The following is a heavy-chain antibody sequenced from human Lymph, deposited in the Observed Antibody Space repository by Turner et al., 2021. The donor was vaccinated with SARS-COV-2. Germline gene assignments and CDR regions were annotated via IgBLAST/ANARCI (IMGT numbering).Heavy chain of an antibody. J-gene: IGHJ4*02. Sequence: QVQLVESGGGVVQPGRSLRLSCAASGFTFSSYGMYWVRQAPGKGLEWVAVIWYDGSNKYYADSVKGRFTISRDNSKNTLYLQMNSLRAEDTAVYYCAKDPNWYVLSAVDYWGQGTLVTVSS. CDR3: AKDPNWYVLSAVDY. V-gene: IGHV3-33*06. CDR1: GFTFSSYG. D-gene: IGHD1-1*01. CDR2: IWYDGSNK.